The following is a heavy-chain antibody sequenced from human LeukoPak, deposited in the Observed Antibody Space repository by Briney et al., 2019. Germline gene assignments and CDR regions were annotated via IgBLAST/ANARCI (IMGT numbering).Heavy chain of an antibody. CDR3: ATETNGRHYDY. D-gene: IGHD1-14*01. CDR2: IGPTGFDR. CDR1: GLTFSTSG. Sequence: PGGSLRLSCTTSGLTFSTSGFNWVRQAPGKGLEWVASIGPTGFDRYHADSIKGRFIISRDNANNFLYLQMDSLRAEDTAVYYCATETNGRHYDYWGQGTLLTVSS. J-gene: IGHJ4*02. V-gene: IGHV3-21*06.